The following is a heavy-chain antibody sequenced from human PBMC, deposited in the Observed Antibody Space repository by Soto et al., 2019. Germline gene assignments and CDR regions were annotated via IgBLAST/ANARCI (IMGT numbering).Heavy chain of an antibody. J-gene: IGHJ3*02. CDR1: GFTFSSYS. Sequence: PRGSLRLSCAASGFTFSSYSMHWVRQAPGKGLVWVSRINSDGRSTSYADSVKGRFTISRDTAKNTLYLQMNSVRAEDTAVYYCARDLPRRGAFDIWGQGTMVTVSS. CDR3: ARDLPRRGAFDI. V-gene: IGHV3-74*01. CDR2: INSDGRST.